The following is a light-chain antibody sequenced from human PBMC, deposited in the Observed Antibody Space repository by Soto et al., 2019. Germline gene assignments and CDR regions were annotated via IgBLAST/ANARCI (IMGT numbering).Light chain of an antibody. J-gene: IGLJ2*01. CDR2: DVT. CDR1: SSDIGGYDY. CDR3: SSYTSTSTLVV. Sequence: QSALTQPASVSGSPGQSITISCTGTSSDIGGYDYVSWYQQYPGKVPKLMIYDVTNRALGVPSRFSASKSGDTASLTISGLQAEDEADYYCSSYTSTSTLVVFGGGTKLTVL. V-gene: IGLV2-14*01.